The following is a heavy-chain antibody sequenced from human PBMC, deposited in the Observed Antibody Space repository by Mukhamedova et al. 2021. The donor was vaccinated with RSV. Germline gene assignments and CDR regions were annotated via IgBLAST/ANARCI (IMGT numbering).Heavy chain of an antibody. J-gene: IGHJ5*01. V-gene: IGHV3-13*01. CDR2: IGRTGDT. CDR3: ARGLRGGLDP. Sequence: EWVSSIGRTGDTYYSGSVKGRFTISRANAKTSFYLQLNTLRAGDTAVYYCARGLRGGLDPWGRGTLVNVSS. D-gene: IGHD2-21*01.